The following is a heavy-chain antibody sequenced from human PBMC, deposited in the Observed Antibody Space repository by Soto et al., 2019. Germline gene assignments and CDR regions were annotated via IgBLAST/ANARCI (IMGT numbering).Heavy chain of an antibody. CDR1: GFTFSSYA. J-gene: IGHJ5*02. CDR2: ISYDGSNR. V-gene: IGHV3-30-3*01. D-gene: IGHD4-17*01. CDR3: ARNSLDYADYPYNCFDP. Sequence: QVQLVESGGGVVQPGRSLRLSCAASGFTFSSYAMHWVRQAPGKGLEWVAVISYDGSNRYYADSVKGRFTISRDNSKTTLYLQMSSLRAEDTAVYYCARNSLDYADYPYNCFDPWGQGTLVTVSS.